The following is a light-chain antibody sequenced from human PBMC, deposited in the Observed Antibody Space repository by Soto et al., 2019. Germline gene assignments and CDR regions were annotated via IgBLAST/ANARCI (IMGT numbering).Light chain of an antibody. J-gene: IGKJ5*01. V-gene: IGKV1-39*01. Sequence: DIQITQSPSSLSASVGDRVTITCRASQTVRTYLNWYQQKPGKAPTLLVYAASTLESAVPPRFSGAGSETDFTLTISGLQPEDFATYYCQQTFSTPITFDQGTRLE. CDR2: AAS. CDR1: QTVRTY. CDR3: QQTFSTPIT.